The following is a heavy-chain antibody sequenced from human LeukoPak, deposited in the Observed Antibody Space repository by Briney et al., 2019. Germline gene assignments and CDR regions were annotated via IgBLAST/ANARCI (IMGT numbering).Heavy chain of an antibody. V-gene: IGHV1-2*02. D-gene: IGHD3-22*01. J-gene: IGHJ6*03. Sequence: ASVKVSCKASGYTFTGYYMHWVRQAPGQGLEWMGWINPSSGGTNYAQKFQGRVTMTRDTSISTAYMELSRLRSDDTAVYYCARIARGYYDSSGYNYYYYYYMDVWGKGTTVTVSS. CDR2: INPSSGGT. CDR1: GYTFTGYY. CDR3: ARIARGYYDSSGYNYYYYYYMDV.